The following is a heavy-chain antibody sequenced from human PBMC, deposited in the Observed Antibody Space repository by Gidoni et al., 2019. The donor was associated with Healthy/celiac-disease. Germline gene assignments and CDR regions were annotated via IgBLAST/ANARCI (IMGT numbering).Heavy chain of an antibody. CDR3: AKNGGYSYDSSGYYFDY. J-gene: IGHJ4*02. CDR1: GFPFSSYG. V-gene: IGHV3-30*18. D-gene: IGHD3-22*01. Sequence: QVQLVESGGGVVQPGRSLRLSCAAPGFPFSSYGMHWVRQAPGKGLEWVAVISYDGSNKYYADSVKGRFTISRDNSKNTLYLQMNSLRAEDTAVYYCAKNGGYSYDSSGYYFDYWGQGTLVTVSS. CDR2: ISYDGSNK.